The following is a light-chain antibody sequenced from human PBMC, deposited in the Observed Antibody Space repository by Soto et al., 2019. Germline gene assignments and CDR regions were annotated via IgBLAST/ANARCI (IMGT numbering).Light chain of an antibody. CDR1: QSVSSY. Sequence: EIVLTQSPATLSLSPGERATLSCRASQSVSSYLAWYQQKPGQAPRLLIYAASNRATFIPARFSGGGSGTDFTLPISSLEPEDCAMHYCQERSKWPRFTFGQGTKLEIK. J-gene: IGKJ2*01. V-gene: IGKV3-11*01. CDR2: AAS. CDR3: QERSKWPRFT.